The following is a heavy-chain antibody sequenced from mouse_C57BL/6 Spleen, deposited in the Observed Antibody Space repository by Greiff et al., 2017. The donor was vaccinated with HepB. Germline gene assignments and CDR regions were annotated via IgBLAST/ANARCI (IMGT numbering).Heavy chain of an antibody. D-gene: IGHD1-1*01. Sequence: VQLQQSGAELARPGASVKLSCKASGYTFTSYGISWVKQRTGQGLEWIGEIYPRSGNTYYNEKFKGKATLTADKSSSTAYMVLRSLTSEDSAVYFCAKPLNYYGSSYGGGYAMDYWGQGTSVTVSS. J-gene: IGHJ4*01. CDR1: GYTFTSYG. CDR3: AKPLNYYGSSYGGGYAMDY. CDR2: IYPRSGNT. V-gene: IGHV1-81*01.